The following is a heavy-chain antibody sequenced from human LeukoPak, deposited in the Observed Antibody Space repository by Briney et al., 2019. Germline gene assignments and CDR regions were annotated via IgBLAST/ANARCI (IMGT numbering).Heavy chain of an antibody. D-gene: IGHD6-13*01. Sequence: SETLSLPCTVSGGSISSYYWSWIRQPAGKGLEWIGRIYTSGSTNYNPSLKSRVTMSVDTSKNQFSLKLSSVTAADPAVYYCARGGSNNSWYWVDWGQGTLGIASS. CDR3: ARGGSNNSWYWVD. J-gene: IGHJ1*01. V-gene: IGHV4-4*07. CDR1: GGSISSYY. CDR2: IYTSGST.